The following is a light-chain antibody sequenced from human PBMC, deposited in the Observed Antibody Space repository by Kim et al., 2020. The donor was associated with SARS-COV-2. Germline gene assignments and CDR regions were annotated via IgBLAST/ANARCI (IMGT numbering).Light chain of an antibody. Sequence: SYELTQPPSVSVSPGQTASISCTGDNLQVKYVCWYQQTAGHSPVLVLYEDNKRPSGIPERFSGSKSGTTATLTISGTQAMDEADYYCQVWDNRLVIFGAGTQLTVL. J-gene: IGLJ2*01. CDR2: EDN. CDR1: NLQVKY. CDR3: QVWDNRLVI. V-gene: IGLV3-1*01.